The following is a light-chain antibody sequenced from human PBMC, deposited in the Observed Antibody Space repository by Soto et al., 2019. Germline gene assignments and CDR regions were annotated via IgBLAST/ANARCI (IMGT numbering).Light chain of an antibody. CDR3: PHSGCPPIP. CDR1: QSVSSSY. J-gene: IGKJ5*01. Sequence: MVWNSLGTLSLSPGERATLSCRASQSVSSSYLAWYHQKPGQAPRLLMSGTSNRATGTPDRFSGSGSGTDFTLTISRLEPEDCAVYCCPHSGCPPIPSGQGTRLEIK. V-gene: IGKV3-20*01. CDR2: GTS.